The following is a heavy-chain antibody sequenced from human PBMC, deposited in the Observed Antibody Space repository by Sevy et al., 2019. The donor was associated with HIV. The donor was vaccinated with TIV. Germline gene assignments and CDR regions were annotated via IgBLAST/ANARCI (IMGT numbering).Heavy chain of an antibody. CDR1: GFTFSIYV. CDR2: ISVSGDST. D-gene: IGHD3-9*01. Sequence: GGSLRLSCAASGFTFSIYVRTWVRQAPGKGLEWVSTISVSGDSTYYADSVKGRFTISRDNSKNTLYLQMNTLRAEDTALYYCAKDHDNNWFDPWGQGTLVTVSS. V-gene: IGHV3-23*01. CDR3: AKDHDNNWFDP. J-gene: IGHJ5*02.